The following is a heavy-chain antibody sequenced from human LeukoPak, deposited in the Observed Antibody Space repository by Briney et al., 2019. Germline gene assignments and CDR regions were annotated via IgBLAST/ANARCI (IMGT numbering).Heavy chain of an antibody. J-gene: IGHJ5*02. Sequence: KSSETLSLTCTVSGGSISSSSYYWGWIRQPPGKGLEWIGSIYYSGSTYYNPSLKSRVTRSVDTSKNQFSLKLSSVTAADTAVYYCAISLSQSMITFGGVRRHLNPWGQGTLLTVSS. CDR1: GGSISSSSYY. CDR2: IYYSGST. D-gene: IGHD3-16*01. CDR3: AISLSQSMITFGGVRRHLNP. V-gene: IGHV4-39*07.